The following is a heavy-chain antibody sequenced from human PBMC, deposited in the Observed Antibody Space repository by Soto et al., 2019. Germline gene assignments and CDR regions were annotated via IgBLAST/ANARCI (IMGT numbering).Heavy chain of an antibody. CDR3: AILRNFHWLSPGFVP. Sequence: VASVKVSCKASVGTFSSYTISWVRQAPGQGLEWMGRIIPILGIANYAQKFQGRVTITADKSTSTAYMELSSLRSEDTAVYYCAILRNFHWLSPGFVPWGPGTLITVSS. D-gene: IGHD3-9*01. CDR2: IIPILGIA. J-gene: IGHJ5*02. V-gene: IGHV1-69*02. CDR1: VGTFSSYT.